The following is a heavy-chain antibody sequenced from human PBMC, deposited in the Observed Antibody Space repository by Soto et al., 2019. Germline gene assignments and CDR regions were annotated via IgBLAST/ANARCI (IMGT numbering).Heavy chain of an antibody. D-gene: IGHD3-10*01. CDR2: LYYSGRT. CDR3: ARHRVTSRYDYGDYVRY. Sequence: QLQLQESGPGLVQPSETLSVTCTVPGGSIRSDNYYWGWIRQPPGKGLEWIGSLYYSGRTFYNPSLKSRVPIPVDTSKNQFPLKLRSATAAATAMYYCARHRVTSRYDYGDYVRYWGQGTLVTVSS. J-gene: IGHJ4*02. V-gene: IGHV4-39*01. CDR1: GGSIRSDNYY.